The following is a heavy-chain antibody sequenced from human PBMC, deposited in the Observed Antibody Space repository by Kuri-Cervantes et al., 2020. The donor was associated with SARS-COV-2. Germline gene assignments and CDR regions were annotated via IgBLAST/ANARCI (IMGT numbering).Heavy chain of an antibody. CDR1: GGSISSGDYY. J-gene: IGHJ4*02. D-gene: IGHD6-6*01. Sequence: SCTISGGSISSGDYYWSWIRQPPGKGLEWIGYTYYSGSTYYNPSLKSRVTISVDTSKNQFSLKLSSVTAADTVVYYCARVRSSSPGPLDYWGQGTLVTVSS. CDR3: ARVRSSSPGPLDY. V-gene: IGHV4-30-4*08. CDR2: TYYSGST.